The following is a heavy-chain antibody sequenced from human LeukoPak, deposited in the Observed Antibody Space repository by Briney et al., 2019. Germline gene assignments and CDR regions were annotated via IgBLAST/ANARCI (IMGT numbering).Heavy chain of an antibody. CDR2: ISAYNGDT. D-gene: IGHD2-8*02. J-gene: IGHJ4*02. Sequence: ASVKVSCKASGYTFTSYGISWVRQAPGQGLEWMGWISAYNGDTNLAQKLQDRVTMTTDTSTNTAYMELGSLRSDDTAVYYCARHRAGGYCAVGDCFVHTFWGQGTLVTVSS. V-gene: IGHV1-18*01. CDR1: GYTFTSYG. CDR3: ARHRAGGYCAVGDCFVHTF.